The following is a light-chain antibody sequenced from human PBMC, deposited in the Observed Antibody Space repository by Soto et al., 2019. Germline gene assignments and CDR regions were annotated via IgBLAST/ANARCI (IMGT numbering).Light chain of an antibody. CDR3: QQYNNWPIT. CDR1: QSVSSN. CDR2: GAS. Sequence: EIVMTQSQATLSVSPGERATLSCRASQSVSSNLAWYQQKPGQAPRLLIYGASTRATGIPARFSGSGSGTEFTLTISSLQSEDFAVYYCQQYNNWPITFVQGTRLEIK. J-gene: IGKJ5*01. V-gene: IGKV3-15*01.